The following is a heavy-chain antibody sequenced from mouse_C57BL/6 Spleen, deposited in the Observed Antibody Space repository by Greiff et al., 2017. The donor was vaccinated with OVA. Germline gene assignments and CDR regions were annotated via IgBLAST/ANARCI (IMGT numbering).Heavy chain of an antibody. Sequence: DVQLQESGAELVRPGASVKLSCTASGFNIKDDYMHWVKQRPEQGLEWIGWIDPENGDTEYASKFQGKATIQADTSSNTAYLQLSSLTSEDTAVYYCTPGRFAYWGQGTLVTVSA. J-gene: IGHJ3*01. CDR1: GFNIKDDY. CDR3: TPGRFAY. V-gene: IGHV14-4*01. CDR2: IDPENGDT.